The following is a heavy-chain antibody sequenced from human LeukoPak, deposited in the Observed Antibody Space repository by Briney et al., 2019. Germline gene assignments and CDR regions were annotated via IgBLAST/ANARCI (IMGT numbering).Heavy chain of an antibody. CDR2: ISTGSAVI. CDR1: GFTFSTYS. CDR3: ARDVGYCSGGSCYRWFAS. V-gene: IGHV3-48*01. J-gene: IGHJ5*01. D-gene: IGHD2-15*01. Sequence: GGSLRLSCAASGFTFSTYSMSWVRQAPGKGLEWVSYISTGSAVIYYADSVKGRFTISRDDARNSVSLQMNSLRADDTAVYYCARDVGYCSGGSCYRWFASWGQGTLVTVSS.